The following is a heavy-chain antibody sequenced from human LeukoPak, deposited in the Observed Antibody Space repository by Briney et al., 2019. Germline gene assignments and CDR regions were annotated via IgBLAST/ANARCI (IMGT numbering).Heavy chain of an antibody. D-gene: IGHD2-2*01. CDR3: ARGGLSSTSPGIDY. CDR1: GGSFSGYY. CDR2: INHSGST. V-gene: IGHV4-34*01. J-gene: IGHJ4*02. Sequence: SETLSLTCVVYGGSFSGYYGNWIRQPPGKGLEWIGEINHSGSTNYNPSLKSRVAISVDTSKNQFSLKLSSVTAADTAVYYCARGGLSSTSPGIDYWGQGTLVTVSS.